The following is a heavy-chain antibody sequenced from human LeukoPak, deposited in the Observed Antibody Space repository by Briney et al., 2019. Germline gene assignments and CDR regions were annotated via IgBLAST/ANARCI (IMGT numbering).Heavy chain of an antibody. CDR2: ISWNSGSI. J-gene: IGHJ4*02. V-gene: IGHV3-9*01. Sequence: TGGSLRLSCAASGFTFDDYAMHWVRQAPGKGLEWVSGISWNSGSIGYADSVKGRFTISRDNAKNSLYLQMNSLRAEDTALYYCAKGRMTMLDYWGQGTLVTVSS. CDR1: GFTFDDYA. D-gene: IGHD3-10*02. CDR3: AKGRMTMLDY.